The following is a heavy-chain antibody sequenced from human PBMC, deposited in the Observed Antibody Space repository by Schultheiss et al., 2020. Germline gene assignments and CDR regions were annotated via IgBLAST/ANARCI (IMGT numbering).Heavy chain of an antibody. CDR1: GFTFSSYA. CDR3: ARSPPWDILTGEHWYFDL. J-gene: IGHJ2*01. CDR2: ISSNGGST. Sequence: GGSLRLSCAASGFTFSSYAMHWVRQAPGKGLEYVSAISSNGGSTYYANSVKGRFTISRDNSKNTLYLQMGSLRAEDMAVYYCARSPPWDILTGEHWYFDLWGRGTLVTVSS. D-gene: IGHD3-9*01. V-gene: IGHV3-64*01.